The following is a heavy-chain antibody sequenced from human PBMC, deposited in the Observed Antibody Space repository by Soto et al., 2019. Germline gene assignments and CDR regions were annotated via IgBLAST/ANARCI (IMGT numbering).Heavy chain of an antibody. D-gene: IGHD6-19*01. V-gene: IGHV1-18*04. CDR3: ARTGTVGSRWYLWYFDL. J-gene: IGHJ2*01. CDR1: GYTFTSYG. CDR2: ISAYNGNT. Sequence: GAAVKVSCKASGYTFTSYGISWVRQAPGQGLEWMGWISAYNGNTNYAQKLQGRVTMTTDTSTSTAYMELRSLRSDDTAVYYCARTGTVGSRWYLWYFDLWGRGTSVTLSS.